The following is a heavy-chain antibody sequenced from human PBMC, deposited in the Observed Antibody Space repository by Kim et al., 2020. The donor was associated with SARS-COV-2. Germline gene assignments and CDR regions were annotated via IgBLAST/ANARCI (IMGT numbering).Heavy chain of an antibody. V-gene: IGHV5-10-1*01. Sequence: SPSFKGHVTIAADKSISTAYLQWSSLKASDTAMYYCARRVWFGEFGGFDYWGQGTLVTVSS. CDR3: ARRVWFGEFGGFDY. D-gene: IGHD3-10*01. J-gene: IGHJ4*02.